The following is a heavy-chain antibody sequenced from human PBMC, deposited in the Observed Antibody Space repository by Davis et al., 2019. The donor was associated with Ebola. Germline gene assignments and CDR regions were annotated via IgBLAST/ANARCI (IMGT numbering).Heavy chain of an antibody. Sequence: SETLSLTCAVYDGSFSGYYWSWIRQPPGKGLEWIGEINHSGSTNYNPSLKSRVTISVDTSKNQFSLKLNSVTAADTAVYYCARETYNFDGSASGQFDSWGQGVVVTVSS. CDR2: INHSGST. CDR1: DGSFSGYY. J-gene: IGHJ4*02. CDR3: ARETYNFDGSASGQFDS. V-gene: IGHV4-34*01. D-gene: IGHD3-22*01.